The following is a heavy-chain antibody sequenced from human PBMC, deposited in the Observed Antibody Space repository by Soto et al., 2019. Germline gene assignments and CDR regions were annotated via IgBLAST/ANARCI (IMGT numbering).Heavy chain of an antibody. CDR2: IWYDGSNK. J-gene: IGHJ4*02. Sequence: QVQLVESGGGVVQPGRSLRLSCAASGFTFSTYGMHWVRQAPGKGLEWVAVIWYDGSNKYYADSVTGRFTISRDNSKSTLYLQMSSLRAEDTAVYYCARDSLRGNSFDYWGQGSLVTVSS. CDR3: ARDSLRGNSFDY. V-gene: IGHV3-33*01. D-gene: IGHD1-26*01. CDR1: GFTFSTYG.